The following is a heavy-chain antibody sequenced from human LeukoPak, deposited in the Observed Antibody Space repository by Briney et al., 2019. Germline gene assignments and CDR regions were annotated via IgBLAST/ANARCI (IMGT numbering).Heavy chain of an antibody. CDR1: GFTFGDYA. V-gene: IGHV3-49*04. CDR2: IRRNAYGGTT. CDR3: TRDGSSGWYRDYSDY. J-gene: IGHJ4*02. D-gene: IGHD6-19*01. Sequence: GGSLRLSCTASGFTFGDYAMSWVRQAPGKGLEWVGFIRRNAYGGTTEYAASVKGRFTISRDDSKSIAYLQMNSLKSEDTAVYYCTRDGSSGWYRDYSDYWGQGTLVTVSS.